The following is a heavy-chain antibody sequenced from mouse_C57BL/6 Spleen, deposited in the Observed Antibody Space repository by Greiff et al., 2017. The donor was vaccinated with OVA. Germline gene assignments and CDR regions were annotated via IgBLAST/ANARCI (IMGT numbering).Heavy chain of an antibody. J-gene: IGHJ1*03. Sequence: VHVKQSGAELVKPGASVKLSCTASGFNIKDYYMHWVKQRTEQGLEWIGRIDPEDGETKYAPKFQGKATITADTSSNTADLQLSSLTSEDTAVYYCARKGSYGSSYWYFDVWGTGTTVTVSS. V-gene: IGHV14-2*01. D-gene: IGHD1-1*01. CDR2: IDPEDGET. CDR1: GFNIKDYY. CDR3: ARKGSYGSSYWYFDV.